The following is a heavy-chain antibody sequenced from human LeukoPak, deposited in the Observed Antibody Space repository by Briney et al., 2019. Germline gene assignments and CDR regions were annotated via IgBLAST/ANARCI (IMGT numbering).Heavy chain of an antibody. CDR3: ARENYDYVWGSHGVLDY. CDR1: GFTFSSYW. V-gene: IGHV3-7*01. CDR2: IKQDGSEK. J-gene: IGHJ4*02. Sequence: GGSLRLSCAASGFTFSSYWMSWVRQAPGKGLEWVANIKQDGSEKYYVDSVKGRFTISRDNAKNSLYLQMNSLRAEDTAVYYCARENYDYVWGSHGVLDYWGQGTLVTVSS. D-gene: IGHD3-16*01.